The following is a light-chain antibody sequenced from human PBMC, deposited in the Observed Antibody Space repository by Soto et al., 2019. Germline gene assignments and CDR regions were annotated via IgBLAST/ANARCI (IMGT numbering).Light chain of an antibody. Sequence: MTQSPAILSVPPGERATLSCRASQTIYSNVAWYQQRPGQAPRLLIYRASARATGIPARFSGSGSGTEFTLTIGSLQYEDSAVYYCQQYQNLWTFGQGTKVDI. CDR2: RAS. CDR3: QQYQNLWT. J-gene: IGKJ1*01. V-gene: IGKV3-15*01. CDR1: QTIYSN.